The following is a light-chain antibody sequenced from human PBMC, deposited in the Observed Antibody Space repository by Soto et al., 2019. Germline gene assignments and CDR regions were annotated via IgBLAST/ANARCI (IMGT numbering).Light chain of an antibody. CDR1: SSDVGGYNY. V-gene: IGLV2-11*01. J-gene: IGLJ3*02. CDR2: DVT. Sequence: QSALTQPRSVSGSPGQSVTISCTGTSSDVGGYNYVSWYQQHPGKAPKVMIYDVTRRPSGVPDRFSGSKSGNTASLTISGLQAEEEADYYCCSYADYSDSWVFGGGTKLTVL. CDR3: CSYADYSDSWV.